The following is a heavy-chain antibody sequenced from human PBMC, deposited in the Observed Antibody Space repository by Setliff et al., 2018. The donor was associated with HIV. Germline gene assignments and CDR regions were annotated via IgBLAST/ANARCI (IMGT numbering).Heavy chain of an antibody. J-gene: IGHJ4*02. D-gene: IGHD6-19*01. CDR1: GYTFTSYY. CDR2: INPSGGRT. V-gene: IGHV1-46*01. CDR3: ARGRYSSGLTDY. Sequence: ASVKVSCKASGYTFTSYYMHWVRQAPGQGLEWMGIINPSGGRTTYTKKFQGRITMTRDTSTNTLYLELSSLRSEDTAVYYCARGRYSSGLTDYWGQGTLVTVSS.